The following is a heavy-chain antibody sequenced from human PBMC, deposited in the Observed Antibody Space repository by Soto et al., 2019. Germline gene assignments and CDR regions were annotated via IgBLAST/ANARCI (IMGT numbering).Heavy chain of an antibody. CDR3: AREPRYCRGGSCSITGDAYDI. V-gene: IGHV3-66*01. Sequence: EVHLVESGGGLVQPGVSLRLSCTASGFIVSNTYVNWVRQAPGKGLEWVSVISNRGDTHYADSVRGRFSLSRDISDNTLHLQMNNLRVEDTAVYYCAREPRYCRGGSCSITGDAYDIWGQGTMVTVSS. D-gene: IGHD2-15*01. CDR2: ISNRGDT. J-gene: IGHJ3*02. CDR1: GFIVSNTY.